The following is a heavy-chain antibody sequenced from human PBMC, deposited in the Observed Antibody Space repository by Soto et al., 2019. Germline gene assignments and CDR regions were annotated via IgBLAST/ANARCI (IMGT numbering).Heavy chain of an antibody. CDR1: AFTFTDNS. V-gene: IGHV3-21*01. Sequence: PGRCLRPSWAVSAFTFTDNSMEWVRQAPGKGLEWVSSISSTSIYIYYANAGKGRFTISRNNAKNSLYLKMNSVRAEETDVYYCARQRDGREGDYWGQGTLVTVSS. D-gene: IGHD1-26*01. J-gene: IGHJ4*02. CDR2: ISSTSIYI. CDR3: ARQRDGREGDY.